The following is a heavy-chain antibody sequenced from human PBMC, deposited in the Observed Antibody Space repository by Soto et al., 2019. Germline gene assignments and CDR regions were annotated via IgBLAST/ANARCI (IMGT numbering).Heavy chain of an antibody. Sequence: EVQLLESGGGLVQPGGSLRLSCAASGFTFSSYAMSWVRQAPGKGLEWVSFISGMGGATNYADSVKGRFSISRDNSKNALYLQMNSLRAEDTAVYYCAKGLSDFWNGFHRGYWYDMDVWGQGTTVTVSS. V-gene: IGHV3-23*01. CDR1: GFTFSSYA. J-gene: IGHJ6*02. D-gene: IGHD3-3*01. CDR3: AKGLSDFWNGFHRGYWYDMDV. CDR2: ISGMGGAT.